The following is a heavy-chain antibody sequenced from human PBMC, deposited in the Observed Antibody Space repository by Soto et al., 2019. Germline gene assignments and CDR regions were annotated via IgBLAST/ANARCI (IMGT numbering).Heavy chain of an antibody. V-gene: IGHV1-3*01. D-gene: IGHD2-21*01. CDR3: ARARQQIVKRAPDY. Sequence: GASVKVSCKASGYSFTHFSLHWVRQAPGQSLEWMGWVNGGDGKTKYSQKFQGRVNIIRDTSANTAYMELSSLGSEDTAVYYCARARQQIVKRAPDYWGQGTLVTVPS. J-gene: IGHJ4*02. CDR1: GYSFTHFS. CDR2: VNGGDGKT.